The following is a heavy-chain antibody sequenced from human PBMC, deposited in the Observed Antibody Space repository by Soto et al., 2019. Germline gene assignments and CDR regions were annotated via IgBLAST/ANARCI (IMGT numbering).Heavy chain of an antibody. V-gene: IGHV6-1*01. D-gene: IGHD6-19*01. Sequence: SQTLSLPCAISGDSVSSNSAAWNWIRQSPSRGLEWLGRTYYRSKWYNDYAVSVKSRITINPDTSKNQFSLQLNSVTPEDTAVYYCARGQWLVRGHNWFDPWDQVTLVTVSS. CDR1: GDSVSSNSAA. CDR3: ARGQWLVRGHNWFDP. CDR2: TYYRSKWYN. J-gene: IGHJ5*02.